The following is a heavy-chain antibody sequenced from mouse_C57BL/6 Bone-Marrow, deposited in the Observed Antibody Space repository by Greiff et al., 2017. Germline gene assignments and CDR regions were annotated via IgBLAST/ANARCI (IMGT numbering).Heavy chain of an antibody. CDR3: ARDYGVGY. CDR1: GFTFSSYA. D-gene: IGHD1-1*01. J-gene: IGHJ2*01. Sequence: EVKVVESGGGLVKPGGSLKLSCAASGFTFSSYAMSWVRQTPEKRLEWVATISDGGSYTYYPDNVKGRFTISRDNAKNNLYLQMSHLKSEDTAMYYCARDYGVGYWGQGTTLTVSS. V-gene: IGHV5-4*01. CDR2: ISDGGSYT.